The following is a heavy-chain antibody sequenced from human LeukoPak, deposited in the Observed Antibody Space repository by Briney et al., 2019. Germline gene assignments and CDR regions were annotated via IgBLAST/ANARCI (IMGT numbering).Heavy chain of an antibody. CDR2: ISGSGGST. V-gene: IGHV3-23*01. J-gene: IGHJ4*02. Sequence: GGSLRLSCAASGFTFSSYAMSWVRQAPGKGLEWVSAISGSGGSTYYADSVKGRFTISRDNSKNTLYLQMNSLRAEDTAVYYCAKPGLLWFGELSPFDYWGQGTLVTVSS. D-gene: IGHD3-10*01. CDR1: GFTFSSYA. CDR3: AKPGLLWFGELSPFDY.